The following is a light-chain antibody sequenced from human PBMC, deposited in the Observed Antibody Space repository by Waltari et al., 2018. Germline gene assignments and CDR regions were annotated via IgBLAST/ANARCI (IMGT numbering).Light chain of an antibody. CDR2: GIS. Sequence: EIVMTQSPATLSVSPGERVTLSCRASQSIGTDLAWYQQKPGQAPWLLIYGISFRATGVPARFRGSVSATEFTLTISSLLSEDFAVYYCQQYHQWWTFGQGTKVEIK. J-gene: IGKJ1*01. CDR3: QQYHQWWT. V-gene: IGKV3-15*01. CDR1: QSIGTD.